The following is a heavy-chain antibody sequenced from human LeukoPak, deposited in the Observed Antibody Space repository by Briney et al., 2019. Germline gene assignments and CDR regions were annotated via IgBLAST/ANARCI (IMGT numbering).Heavy chain of an antibody. CDR3: VRDPVSGSTGDY. Sequence: GGSLRLSCEVSGFTFSSSWMSWVRRAPGKGLAGVALRNPDASQKYYVESVRGQFTISRDNAQNALFLQMNYLRVEDSGVYYCVRDPVSGSTGDYWGQGTLVTVSS. J-gene: IGHJ4*02. V-gene: IGHV3-7*01. CDR2: RNPDASQK. CDR1: GFTFSSSW. D-gene: IGHD6-19*01.